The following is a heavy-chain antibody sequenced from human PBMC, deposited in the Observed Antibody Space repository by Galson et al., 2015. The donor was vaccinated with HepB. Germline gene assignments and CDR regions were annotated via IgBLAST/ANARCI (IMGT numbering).Heavy chain of an antibody. V-gene: IGHV1-69*01. Sequence: QSGAEVKKPGESLKISCKASGGTFSNYGFNWVRQAPGQGLEWIGGIVPIFGPAKYAQNFQGRVTITADESTTTAYMDLSSLRFEDTAFYYCARSTLTNGFDIWGQGTMVTVSS. CDR3: ARSTLTNGFDI. J-gene: IGHJ3*02. CDR1: GGTFSNYG. CDR2: IVPIFGPA. D-gene: IGHD2-2*01.